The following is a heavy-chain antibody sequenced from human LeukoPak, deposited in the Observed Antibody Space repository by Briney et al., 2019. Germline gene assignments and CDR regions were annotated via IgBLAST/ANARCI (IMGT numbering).Heavy chain of an antibody. CDR3: AKDLNYGELVDS. D-gene: IGHD4-17*01. J-gene: IGHJ4*02. V-gene: IGHV3-30*02. CDR2: IRSDGNKK. Sequence: GGSLRLSCAASVFPFRSYGMYWVRQAPGKGLEWVAFIRSDGNKKYYADSVKGRFAISRDNSRNTLYLQMNSLRTEDTAVYYCAKDLNYGELVDSWGKGTLVTVS. CDR1: VFPFRSYG.